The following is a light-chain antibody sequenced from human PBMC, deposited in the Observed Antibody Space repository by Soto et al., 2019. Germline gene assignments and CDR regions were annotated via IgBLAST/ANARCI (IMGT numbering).Light chain of an antibody. CDR1: QSLGSGY. CDR2: AAY. CDR3: KQYGSSSIT. Sequence: EILLTQSPGTLSLSPGDRATLSCRASQSLGSGYLAWYRQKPGQAHRILIYAAYSRATGVPDRFSGSGSGTDFSLTIRRLEPEDFAVYYCKQYGSSSITFGQGTRLEIK. J-gene: IGKJ5*01. V-gene: IGKV3-20*01.